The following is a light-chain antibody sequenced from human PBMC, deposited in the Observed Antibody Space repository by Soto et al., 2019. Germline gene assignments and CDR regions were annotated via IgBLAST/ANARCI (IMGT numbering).Light chain of an antibody. J-gene: IGLJ1*01. Sequence: QSALTQPASVSASPGQSITISCTGTRNDVGLYNYVSWYQHHPGNAPKPIIYGVSDRPSGVSNRFSGSKSGNTASLTISGLQAEDEADYYCTSYTTTTLEVFGTGTKSPS. CDR3: TSYTTTTLEV. CDR2: GVS. V-gene: IGLV2-14*01. CDR1: RNDVGLYNY.